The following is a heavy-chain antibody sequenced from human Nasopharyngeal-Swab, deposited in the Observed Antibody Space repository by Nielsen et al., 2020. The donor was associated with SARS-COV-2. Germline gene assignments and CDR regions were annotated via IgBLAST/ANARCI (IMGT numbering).Heavy chain of an antibody. J-gene: IGHJ4*02. D-gene: IGHD6-6*01. V-gene: IGHV1-69*13. CDR3: ARSGYSNSDIDY. CDR2: IIPIFGTA. CDR1: GGTFSSYA. Sequence: SVKVSCKASGGTFSSYAISWVRQAPGQGLEWMGGIIPIFGTADYAQKFQDRVTITADESTSTAYMELSSLRSEDTAVYYCARSGYSNSDIDYWGQGTLVTASS.